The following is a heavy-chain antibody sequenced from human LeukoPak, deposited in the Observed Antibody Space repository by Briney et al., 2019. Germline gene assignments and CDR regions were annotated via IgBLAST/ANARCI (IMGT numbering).Heavy chain of an antibody. CDR1: GFTFSSYN. Sequence: KPGGSLRLSCATSGFTFSSYNMNWVRQAPGKGLEWVSSISSSSSYIYYADSVKGRFTISRDNAKNSLYLQMNSLRAEDTAVYYCAREYSGYEADWGQGTLVTVSS. CDR2: ISSSSSYI. J-gene: IGHJ4*02. V-gene: IGHV3-21*01. D-gene: IGHD5-12*01. CDR3: AREYSGYEAD.